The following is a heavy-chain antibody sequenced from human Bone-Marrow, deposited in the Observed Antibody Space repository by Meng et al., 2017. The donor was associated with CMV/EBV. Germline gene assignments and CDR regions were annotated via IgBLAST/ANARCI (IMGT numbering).Heavy chain of an antibody. CDR3: ARMRDDCFDY. J-gene: IGHJ4*02. V-gene: IGHV3-53*01. D-gene: IGHD5-24*01. Sequence: LTCAASGFTVSSNYMSCVRQAPGKGLEWVSLIYSGGSTHYADSVQGRFTISRDNAKNTLYLQMNSLRAEDTAVYYCARMRDDCFDYWGQGTLVTVSS. CDR2: IYSGGST. CDR1: GFTVSSNY.